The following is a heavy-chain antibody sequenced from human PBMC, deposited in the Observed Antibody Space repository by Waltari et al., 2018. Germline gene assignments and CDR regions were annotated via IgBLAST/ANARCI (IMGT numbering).Heavy chain of an antibody. D-gene: IGHD5-18*01. J-gene: IGHJ4*02. CDR3: ATLKRGYSYGWTLDY. CDR1: GYTLTDLS. Sequence: QVQLVQSGAEVKKPGASVKVSCKVSGYTLTDLSIHWVRQAPGKVLEWMGGFDPEDGETINAQKFQGRVTMTEDTSTDTAYMELSSLRSEDTAVYYCATLKRGYSYGWTLDYWGQGTLVIVSS. V-gene: IGHV1-24*01. CDR2: FDPEDGET.